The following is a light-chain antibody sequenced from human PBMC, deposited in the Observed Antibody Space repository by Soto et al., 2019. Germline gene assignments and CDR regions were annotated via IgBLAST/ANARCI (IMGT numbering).Light chain of an antibody. Sequence: QSALTQPASVCGPPGQSVTISCTGSSSDVGTYDLVSWFQQHPGKAPKLILFEATKRSSGVPDRFSGSKSGKTASLTISGLQPEDEADYYCCSYAGSGTYRFGGGTKVTVL. CDR3: CSYAGSGTYR. CDR1: SSDVGTYDL. J-gene: IGLJ2*01. CDR2: EAT. V-gene: IGLV2-23*01.